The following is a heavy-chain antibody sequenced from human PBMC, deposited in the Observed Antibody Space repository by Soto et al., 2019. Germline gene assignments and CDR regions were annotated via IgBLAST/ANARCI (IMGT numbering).Heavy chain of an antibody. J-gene: IGHJ4*02. CDR2: IIPIFGTA. V-gene: IGHV1-69*13. Sequence: VASVKVSCKASGGTFSSYAISWVRQAPGQGLEWMGGIIPIFGTANYAQKFQGRVTITADESTSTAYMELSSLRSEDTAVYYCARERWYSSGWGYYFDYWGQGTLVTVSS. CDR3: ARERWYSSGWGYYFDY. CDR1: GGTFSSYA. D-gene: IGHD6-19*01.